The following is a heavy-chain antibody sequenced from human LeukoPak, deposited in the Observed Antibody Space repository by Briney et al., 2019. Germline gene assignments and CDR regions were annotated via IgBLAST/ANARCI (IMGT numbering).Heavy chain of an antibody. V-gene: IGHV3-7*01. J-gene: IGHJ3*02. Sequence: GGSLRLSCAASGFTFSSYWMSWVRQPPGKGLEWVANIKQEGSEKYYVDSMKGRFTISRDNAKNSLYLQMNSLRAEDMAVYYCARGGYSYGYAAFDIWGQGTLVTVSS. CDR1: GFTFSSYW. CDR3: ARGGYSYGYAAFDI. CDR2: IKQEGSEK. D-gene: IGHD5-18*01.